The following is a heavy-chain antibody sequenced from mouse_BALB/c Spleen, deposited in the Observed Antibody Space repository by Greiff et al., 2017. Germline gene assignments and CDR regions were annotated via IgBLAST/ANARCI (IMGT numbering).Heavy chain of an antibody. J-gene: IGHJ3*01. CDR1: GFSLTSYG. Sequence: VKLMESGPGLVAPSQSLSITCTVSGFSLTSYGVHWVRQPPGKGLEWLGVIWAGGSTNYNSALMSRLSISKDNSKSQVFLKMNSLQTDDTAMYYCARDYYGSRAFAYWGQGTLVTVSA. V-gene: IGHV2-9*02. CDR2: IWAGGST. CDR3: ARDYYGSRAFAY. D-gene: IGHD1-1*01.